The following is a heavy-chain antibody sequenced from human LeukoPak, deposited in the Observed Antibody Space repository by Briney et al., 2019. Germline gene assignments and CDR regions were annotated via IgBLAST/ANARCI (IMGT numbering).Heavy chain of an antibody. J-gene: IGHJ4*02. CDR3: AKDESPMGIAAADY. V-gene: IGHV3-9*01. CDR2: ISWNSGSI. CDR1: GFTFDDYA. D-gene: IGHD6-13*01. Sequence: GRSPRLSCAASGFTFDDYAMHWVRQAPGKGLEWVSGISWNSGSIGYADSVKGRFTISRDNAKNSLYLQMNSLRAEDTALYYCAKDESPMGIAAADYWGQGTLVTVPS.